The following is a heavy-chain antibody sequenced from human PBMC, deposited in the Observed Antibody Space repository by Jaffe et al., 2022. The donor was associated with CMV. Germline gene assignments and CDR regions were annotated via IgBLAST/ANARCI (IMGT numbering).Heavy chain of an antibody. V-gene: IGHV3-23*01. CDR2: ISGSGGST. CDR3: ARGAFGGVIVKDHITDY. D-gene: IGHD3-16*02. CDR1: GFTFSSYA. Sequence: EVQLLESGGGLVQPGGSLRLSCAASGFTFSSYAMSWVRQAPGKGLEWVSAISGSGGSTYYADSVKGRFTISRDNSKNTLYLQMNSLRAEDTAVYYCARGAFGGVIVKDHITDYWGQGTLVTVSS. J-gene: IGHJ4*02.